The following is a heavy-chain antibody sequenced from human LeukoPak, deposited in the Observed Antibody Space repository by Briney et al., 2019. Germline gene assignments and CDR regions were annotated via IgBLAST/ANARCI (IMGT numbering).Heavy chain of an antibody. CDR1: GYTFTSYY. CDR3: ARVVRYCSSTSCPGGSRY. CDR2: INPSGGST. Sequence: ASVKVSCKASGYTFTSYYMHWVRQAPGQGLEWMGIINPSGGSTSYAQKFQGRVTMTRDTSTSTVYMELSSLRSEDTAVYYCARVVRYCSSTSCPGGSRYWGQGTLVTVSS. D-gene: IGHD2-2*01. J-gene: IGHJ4*02. V-gene: IGHV1-46*03.